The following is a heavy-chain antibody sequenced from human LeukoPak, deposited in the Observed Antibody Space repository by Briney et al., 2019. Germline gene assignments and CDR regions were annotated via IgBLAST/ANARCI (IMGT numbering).Heavy chain of an antibody. J-gene: IGHJ4*02. CDR3: AKDPLPYSSSWYFDY. D-gene: IGHD6-13*01. CDR2: ISWNSGSI. CDR1: GFTFDDYA. V-gene: IGHV3-9*01. Sequence: PGGSLRLSCAAFGFTFDDYAMHWVRQAPGKGLEWVSGISWNSGSIGYADSVKGRFTISRDNSKNTLYLQMNSLRAEDTAVYYCAKDPLPYSSSWYFDYWGQGTLVTVSS.